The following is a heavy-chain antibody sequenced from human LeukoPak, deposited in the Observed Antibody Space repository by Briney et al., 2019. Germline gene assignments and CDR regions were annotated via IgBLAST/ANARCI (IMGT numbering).Heavy chain of an antibody. Sequence: ASVKVSCKASGGTFSSYAISWVRQAPGQGLEWMGGIIPIFGTANYAQKFQGRVTITADESTSTAYMELSSLRSEDTAVYYCARVFFDYGDLGGIDPWGQGTLVTVSS. V-gene: IGHV1-69*13. CDR3: ARVFFDYGDLGGIDP. D-gene: IGHD4-17*01. J-gene: IGHJ5*02. CDR1: GGTFSSYA. CDR2: IIPIFGTA.